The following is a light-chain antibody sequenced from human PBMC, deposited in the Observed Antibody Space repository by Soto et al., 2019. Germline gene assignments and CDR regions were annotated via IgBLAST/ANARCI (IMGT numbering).Light chain of an antibody. CDR2: RAS. CDR3: QQYHNLWA. Sequence: IPLTQSPATVSVSPGGTVTLSCRASQNIYSNLGWYQQRPGQAPRLIIYRASTRATGIPARFSGSGSGTEFTLTINSLQSEDFAVYYCQQYHNLWAFGRGTKVDIK. CDR1: QNIYSN. V-gene: IGKV3-15*01. J-gene: IGKJ1*01.